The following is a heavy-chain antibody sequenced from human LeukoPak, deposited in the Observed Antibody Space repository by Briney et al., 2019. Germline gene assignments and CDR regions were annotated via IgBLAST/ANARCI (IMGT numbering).Heavy chain of an antibody. J-gene: IGHJ4*02. V-gene: IGHV4-34*01. CDR3: ARGRQTYYYDSSGNGPFDY. D-gene: IGHD3-22*01. CDR1: GGSSSGYY. CDR2: INHSGST. Sequence: SETLSLTCAVYGGSSSGYYWSWIRQPPGKGLEWIGEINHSGSTNYNPSLKSRVTISVDTSKNQFSLKLSSVTAADTAVYYCARGRQTYYYDSSGNGPFDYWGQGTLVTVSS.